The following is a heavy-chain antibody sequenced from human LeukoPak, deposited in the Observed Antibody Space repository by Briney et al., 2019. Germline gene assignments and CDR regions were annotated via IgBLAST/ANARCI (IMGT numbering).Heavy chain of an antibody. D-gene: IGHD5-18*01. CDR3: ARGQRGYSYGNFDY. Sequence: GGSLRLSCAASGFTFSSYGMHWVRQAPGKGLEWVAVIWYDGSNKYYADSVKGRFTISRDNSKNTLYLQMNSLRAEDTAVYYCARGQRGYSYGNFDYWGQGTLVTVSS. J-gene: IGHJ4*02. CDR2: IWYDGSNK. CDR1: GFTFSSYG. V-gene: IGHV3-33*01.